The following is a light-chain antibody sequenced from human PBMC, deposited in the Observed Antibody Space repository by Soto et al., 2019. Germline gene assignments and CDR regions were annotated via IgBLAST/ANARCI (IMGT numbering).Light chain of an antibody. J-gene: IGLJ2*01. CDR1: SSDVGGYNY. CDR2: EVS. CDR3: SSYTSTNTPVV. V-gene: IGLV2-14*01. Sequence: QSVLTQPASVSGSPGQTITISCTGTSSDVGGYNYVSWYQHNPGKVPKLLTYEVSNRPSGVSDRFSGSKSDNMASLTISGLQAEDEADYYCSSYTSTNTPVVFGGGTKVTVL.